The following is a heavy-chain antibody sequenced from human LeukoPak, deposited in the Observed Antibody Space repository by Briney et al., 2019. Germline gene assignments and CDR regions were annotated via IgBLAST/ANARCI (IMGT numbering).Heavy chain of an antibody. CDR3: VKRPGGGGLYYFDY. D-gene: IGHD3-16*01. V-gene: IGHV3-23*01. CDR2: ISGSGGST. Sequence: GGSLRLSCAASGFTFSDYAMNWVRQAPGKGLEWVSGISGSGGSTYYADSVKGRFTISRDNSKNTLYLQMNSLRAEDTALYYCVKRPGGGGLYYFDYWGQGVLVTVSS. CDR1: GFTFSDYA. J-gene: IGHJ4*02.